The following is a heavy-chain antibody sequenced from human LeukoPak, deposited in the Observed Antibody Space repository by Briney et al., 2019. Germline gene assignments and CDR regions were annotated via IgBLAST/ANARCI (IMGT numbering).Heavy chain of an antibody. D-gene: IGHD4-23*01. Sequence: ASVKVSCKASGYTFTGYYMHWVRQAPGQGLEWMGWINPNSGGTNYAQKFQGRVTMTRDTSISTAYKELSRLRSDDTAVYYCARDNSVEDTAWWFDPWGQGTLVTVSS. V-gene: IGHV1-2*02. CDR3: ARDNSVEDTAWWFDP. CDR1: GYTFTGYY. J-gene: IGHJ5*02. CDR2: INPNSGGT.